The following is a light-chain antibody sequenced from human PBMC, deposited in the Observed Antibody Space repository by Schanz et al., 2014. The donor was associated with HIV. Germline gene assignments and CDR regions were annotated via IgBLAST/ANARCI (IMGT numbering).Light chain of an antibody. CDR3: ATWDATVSAVL. J-gene: IGLJ2*01. Sequence: QSLLTQPPSVSAAPGQRVTISCSGGALNLGHNFVSWYQQFPGTAPKLLIFADYQRPSEIPDRFSASRTGTSATLAIIGLQSGDEAEYYCATWDATVSAVLFGGGTKLTVL. CDR1: ALNLGHNF. CDR2: ADY. V-gene: IGLV1-51*01.